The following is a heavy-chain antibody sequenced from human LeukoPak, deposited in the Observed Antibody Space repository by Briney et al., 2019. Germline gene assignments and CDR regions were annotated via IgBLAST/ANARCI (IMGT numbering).Heavy chain of an antibody. J-gene: IGHJ4*02. V-gene: IGHV4-39*01. CDR1: GGSFSSYY. CDR2: IYYSGST. D-gene: IGHD3-16*02. Sequence: PSETLSLTCAVYGGSFSSYYWGWIRQPPGKGLEWIGSIYYSGSTYYNPSLKSRVTISVDTSMNQFSLKLSSVTAADTAVYYCVMITFGGVIVIDYWGQGTLVTVSS. CDR3: VMITFGGVIVIDY.